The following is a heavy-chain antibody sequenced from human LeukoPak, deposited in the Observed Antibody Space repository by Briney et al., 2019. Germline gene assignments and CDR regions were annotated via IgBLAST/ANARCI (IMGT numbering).Heavy chain of an antibody. CDR2: VTGGGAP. D-gene: IGHD4-17*01. CDR3: ARDPNGDYLGAFEF. J-gene: IGHJ3*01. V-gene: IGHV3-23*01. CDR1: GFTFAGFA. Sequence: GGSLRLSCVASGFTFAGFAVMWLRQAPGRRLEWVSAVTGGGAPRYADSVKGRFTISRDNSKNTLYLQMNSLRAEDSAQYFCARDPNGDYLGAFEFCGQGTVVTVSS.